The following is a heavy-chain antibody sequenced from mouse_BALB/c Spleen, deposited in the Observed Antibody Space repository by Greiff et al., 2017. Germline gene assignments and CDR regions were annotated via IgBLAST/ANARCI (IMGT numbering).Heavy chain of an antibody. J-gene: IGHJ3*01. CDR1: GFTFSSYT. V-gene: IGHV5-6-4*01. CDR2: ISRGGSYT. D-gene: IGHD2-4*01. Sequence: EVKLVESGGGLVKPGGSLKLSCAASGFTFSSYTMSWVRQTPEKRLEWVATISRGGSYTYYPDSVKGRFTISRDNAKNTLYLQMSSLKSEDTAMYYCTRDEDDYDPFAYWGQGTLVTVSA. CDR3: TRDEDDYDPFAY.